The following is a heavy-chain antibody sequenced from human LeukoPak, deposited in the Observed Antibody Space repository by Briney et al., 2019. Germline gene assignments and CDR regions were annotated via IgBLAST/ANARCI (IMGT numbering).Heavy chain of an antibody. Sequence: TGGSLRLSCAASGFTFSSYAMSWVRQAPGKGLEWVSTISGSGGSTYYAASVKGRFTISRDNSKNTLYLQMNSLRAEDTAVYYCAKGPRSSWSLNWFDPWGQGTLVTVSP. CDR3: AKGPRSSWSLNWFDP. V-gene: IGHV3-23*01. CDR2: ISGSGGST. CDR1: GFTFSSYA. J-gene: IGHJ5*02. D-gene: IGHD6-13*01.